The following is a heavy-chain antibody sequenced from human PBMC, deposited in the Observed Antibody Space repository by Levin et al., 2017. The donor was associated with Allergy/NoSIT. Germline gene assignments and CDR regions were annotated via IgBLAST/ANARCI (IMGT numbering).Heavy chain of an antibody. CDR1: GDSVRSSNYY. Sequence: PSETLSLTCTVSGDSVRSSNYYWSWIRQPPGKGLEWIGYVSYSGNTKYNPSLESRVTISLDTSKNLFSLKVTSVTAADTAVYSSARAYYDSWSGYYDSWGQGTLVTVSS. CDR3: ARAYYDSWSGYYDS. CDR2: VSYSGNT. V-gene: IGHV4-61*01. D-gene: IGHD3-3*01. J-gene: IGHJ4*02.